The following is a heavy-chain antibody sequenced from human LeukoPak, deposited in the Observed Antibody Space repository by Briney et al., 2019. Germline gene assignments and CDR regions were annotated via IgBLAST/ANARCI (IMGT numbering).Heavy chain of an antibody. V-gene: IGHV3-23*01. D-gene: IGHD2-21*01. J-gene: IGHJ4*02. CDR1: GFTFSIYA. CDR3: AKAPVTSCRGAYCYPFDY. CDR2: TSSSDAGT. Sequence: GGTLRLSCAASGFTFSIYAMSWVRQAPGKGLEWVSATSSSDAGTYYADSVRGRFTISRDNSKNTLYLQMNSLRAEDAAVYYCAKAPVTSCRGAYCYPFDYWGQGTLVTVSS.